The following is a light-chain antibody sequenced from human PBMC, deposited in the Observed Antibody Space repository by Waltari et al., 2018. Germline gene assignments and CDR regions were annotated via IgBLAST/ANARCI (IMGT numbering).Light chain of an antibody. CDR3: SSYTNSNIFVL. V-gene: IGLV2-14*03. Sequence: QSALTQPASVSGSLGQSLTISCTGTSSDIGGYTFVSWYQQTPGKAPKLMIYDVSNRPSGVSNRFSASKSGNTASLTISGLQTEDEADYYCSSYTNSNIFVLFGGGTKVTVL. CDR2: DVS. CDR1: SSDIGGYTF. J-gene: IGLJ2*01.